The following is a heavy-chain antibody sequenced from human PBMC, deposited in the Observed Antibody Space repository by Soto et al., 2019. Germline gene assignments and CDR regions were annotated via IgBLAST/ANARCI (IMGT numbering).Heavy chain of an antibody. J-gene: IGHJ4*02. CDR2: IYYSGST. CDR3: AREGSSGWNTDY. D-gene: IGHD6-19*01. Sequence: KTSETLSLTCTVSGGSISSGDYYWSWIRQPPGKGLEWIGYIYYSGSTYYNPSLKSRVTISVDTSKNQFSLKLSSVTAADTAVYYCAREGSSGWNTDYWGQGTLVTVSS. CDR1: GGSISSGDYY. V-gene: IGHV4-30-4*01.